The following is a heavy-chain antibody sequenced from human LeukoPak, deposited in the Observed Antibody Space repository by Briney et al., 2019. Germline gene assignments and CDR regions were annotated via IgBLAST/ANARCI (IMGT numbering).Heavy chain of an antibody. J-gene: IGHJ5*02. V-gene: IGHV4-4*02. Sequence: SGTLSLTCAVSGGSIISSKWWSWVRQPPGKGLEWIGEIYHSGNTNYNPSLKSRVTISIDKSRNQFSLNLRSVTAADTAVYYCARDFYGTGSLWFDPWGQGTLVTVSS. CDR2: IYHSGNT. CDR1: GGSIISSKW. D-gene: IGHD3-10*01. CDR3: ARDFYGTGSLWFDP.